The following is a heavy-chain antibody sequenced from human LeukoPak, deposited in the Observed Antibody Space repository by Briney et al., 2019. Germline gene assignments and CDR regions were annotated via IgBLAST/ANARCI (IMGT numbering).Heavy chain of an antibody. CDR1: GFTFNNYA. V-gene: IGHV3-23*01. D-gene: IGHD1-26*01. CDR3: ARGYVGATVDY. J-gene: IGHJ4*02. Sequence: PGGSLRLSCAASGFTFNNYAMNWVRQAPGKGLEWVSSISEGGENTHYADSVKGRFTISRDNAKNSLYLQMNSLRAEDTAVYYCARGYVGATVDYWGQGTLVTVSS. CDR2: ISEGGENT.